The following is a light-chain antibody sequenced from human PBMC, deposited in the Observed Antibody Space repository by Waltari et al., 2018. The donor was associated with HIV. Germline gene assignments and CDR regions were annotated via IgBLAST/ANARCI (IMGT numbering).Light chain of an antibody. J-gene: IGLJ1*01. Sequence: QSALTQPASVSASPGQSLPISCTGTSSVVGNYNVVSWYRQFPDKAPQLVIFEVNKRPSGGSNRFSGSKSGNSASLTIAGLRADDEADYYCCSYAGGNSYVFGTGTTVTVL. CDR2: EVN. CDR3: CSYAGGNSYV. V-gene: IGLV2-23*02. CDR1: SSVVGNYNV.